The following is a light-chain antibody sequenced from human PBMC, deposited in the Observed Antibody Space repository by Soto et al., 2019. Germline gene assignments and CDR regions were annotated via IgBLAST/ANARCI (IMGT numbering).Light chain of an antibody. J-gene: IGKJ5*01. CDR3: QQRSNWPPIT. V-gene: IGKV3-11*01. CDR1: QSVSSY. CDR2: DAS. Sequence: VLTQSPATLSLSPAERATLSCSASQSVSSYLAWYQQKPGQAPRLLIYDASNRATGIPPRFSGSGSGTDFTLTISSLEPEDFAVYYCQQRSNWPPITYGQGTRLEI.